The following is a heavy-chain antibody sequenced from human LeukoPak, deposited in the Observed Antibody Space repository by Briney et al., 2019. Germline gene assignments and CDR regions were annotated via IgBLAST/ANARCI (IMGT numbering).Heavy chain of an antibody. J-gene: IGHJ4*02. D-gene: IGHD3-22*01. Sequence: GGSLRLSCAASGFTFEEYTMHWVRQAPGKTLEWVSLINWRGTTYYRDSVKGRFTISRDNSKDSLYLQMNTLRSEDTAFYYCVKDLSYESSGSVFEYWGQGTLVTVSS. CDR1: GFTFEEYT. CDR3: VKDLSYESSGSVFEY. CDR2: INWRGTT. V-gene: IGHV3-43*01.